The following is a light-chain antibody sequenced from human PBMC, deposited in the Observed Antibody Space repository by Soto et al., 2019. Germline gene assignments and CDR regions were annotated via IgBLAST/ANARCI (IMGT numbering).Light chain of an antibody. CDR1: QSVSSN. Sequence: EIVMTQSPATLSVSPGERATLSCRASQSVSSNLAWYQQKPGQAPRLLIYGASTRATGIPARFSGSGSGTEFTLTISSLQSEDLAVYYCQQYHNWPPFTFGPGTKVDIK. CDR2: GAS. J-gene: IGKJ3*01. CDR3: QQYHNWPPFT. V-gene: IGKV3-15*01.